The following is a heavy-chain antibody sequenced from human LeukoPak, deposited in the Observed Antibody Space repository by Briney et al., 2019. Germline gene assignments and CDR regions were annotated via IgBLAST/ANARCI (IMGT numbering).Heavy chain of an antibody. CDR3: ARASYSSSWYAVDY. CDR1: GGSISSYY. Sequence: SETLSLTCTVSGGSISSYYWSWIRQPPGKGLEWIGYIYYSGSTNYNPSLKSRVTISVDTSKNQFSLKLSSVTAADTAVYYCARASYSSSWYAVDYWGQGALVTVSS. CDR2: IYYSGST. V-gene: IGHV4-59*08. J-gene: IGHJ4*02. D-gene: IGHD6-13*01.